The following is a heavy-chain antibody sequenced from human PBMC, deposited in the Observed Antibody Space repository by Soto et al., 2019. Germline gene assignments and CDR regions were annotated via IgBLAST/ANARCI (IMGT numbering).Heavy chain of an antibody. CDR1: GGSFSSFS. CDR3: TSFDSNGYYPQNHY. CDR2: IIPILGTA. D-gene: IGHD3-22*01. V-gene: IGHV1-69*13. J-gene: IGHJ4*02. Sequence: SVKVSCKVSGGSFSSFSINWLRQAPGQRFEWMGGIIPILGTANFTQKFQDRVTFTADESTATAYMTLSSLTSEDTAFYYCTSFDSNGYYPQNHYWGPGTQVTVSS.